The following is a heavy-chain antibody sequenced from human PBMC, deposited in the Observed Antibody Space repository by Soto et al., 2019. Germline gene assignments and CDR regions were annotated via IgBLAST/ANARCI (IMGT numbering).Heavy chain of an antibody. Sequence: KPSETLSLTCTVSGGSLGSSGYYWGWIRQSPGKGLEWIGNIYYSGNTFYNPSLKSRVTISVDTSKNQIYLHLSAVTAADTAIFYCASIAAPGTTHFDFWGQGTLVTVSS. J-gene: IGHJ4*02. CDR2: IYYSGNT. V-gene: IGHV4-39*01. CDR3: ASIAAPGTTHFDF. D-gene: IGHD6-13*01. CDR1: GGSLGSSGYY.